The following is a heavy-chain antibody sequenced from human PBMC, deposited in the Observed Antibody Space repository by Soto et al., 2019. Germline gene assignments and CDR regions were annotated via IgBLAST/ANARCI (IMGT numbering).Heavy chain of an antibody. CDR1: CGSITSSSHF. CDR3: AGQTFTIAAASYGRSNWFDP. V-gene: IGHV4-39*01. J-gene: IGHJ5*02. Sequence: SETLSLTCTASCGSITSSSHFWGWVRQPPGKGLEWIGTIYFTGNTYYTPSLKSRLTMSIDTSKNEFSLRLNSVTAADTAVYYCAGQTFTIAAASYGRSNWFDPWGPGTLVTVSS. CDR2: IYFTGNT. D-gene: IGHD6-25*01.